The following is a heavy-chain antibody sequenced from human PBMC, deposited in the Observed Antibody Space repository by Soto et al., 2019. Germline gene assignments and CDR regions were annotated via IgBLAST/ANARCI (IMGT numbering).Heavy chain of an antibody. V-gene: IGHV1-46*01. J-gene: IGHJ4*02. CDR1: GYTSTNYK. CDR3: ARDLHGAFTTMVY. D-gene: IGHD5-18*01. Sequence: QVQMVQSGAEVKKPGASVKVPGKAFGYTSTNYKIHWGRKAPGQGLEGMGIINPTGYTSTLSQKFQGRITVTSDTSTSTVYMELGSLTSEDTAMYYCARDLHGAFTTMVYWGQGTLVTVSS. CDR2: INPTGYTS.